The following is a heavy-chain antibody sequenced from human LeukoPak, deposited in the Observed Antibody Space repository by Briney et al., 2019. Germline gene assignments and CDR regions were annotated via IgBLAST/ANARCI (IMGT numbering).Heavy chain of an antibody. CDR3: ARLRPNYDFWSGFNWFDP. D-gene: IGHD3-3*01. V-gene: IGHV4-39*01. J-gene: IGHJ5*02. Sequence: SETLSLTCTVSGGSISSSSYYWGWIRQPPGKGLEWIGSIYYSGSTYYNPSLKSRVTITVDTSKNQFSLKLSSVTAADTAVYYCARLRPNYDFWSGFNWFDPWGKGTLVTVSS. CDR1: GGSISSSSYY. CDR2: IYYSGST.